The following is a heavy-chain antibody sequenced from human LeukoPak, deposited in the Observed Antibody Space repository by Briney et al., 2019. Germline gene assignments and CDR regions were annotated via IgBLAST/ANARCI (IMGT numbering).Heavy chain of an antibody. CDR3: VRDKDWAFDY. CDR1: GFTFNTYS. D-gene: IGHD3-9*01. J-gene: IGHJ4*02. V-gene: IGHV3-48*04. CDR2: ITGSRSST. Sequence: PGGSLRLSCAASGFTFNTYSMNCVRQAPGKGLEWVSYITGSRSSTSYADSVKGRFTISRDNGGNSLYLQMNSLRVEDTAVYYCVRDKDWAFDYWGQGTLLTVSS.